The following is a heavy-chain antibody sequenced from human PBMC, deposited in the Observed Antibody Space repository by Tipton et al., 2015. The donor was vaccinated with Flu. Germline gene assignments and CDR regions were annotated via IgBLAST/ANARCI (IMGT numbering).Heavy chain of an antibody. D-gene: IGHD3-10*01. CDR2: IYYSGST. J-gene: IGHJ4*02. Sequence: LRLSCTVSGGSISSGGYYWSWIRQHPGKGLEWIGYIYYSGSTYYNPSLKSRVTISVDTSKNQFSLKLSSVTAADTAVYYCARRHYYGSGKHNYYFDYWGQGTLVTVSS. CDR3: ARRHYYGSGKHNYYFDY. CDR1: GGSISSGGYY. V-gene: IGHV4-31*03.